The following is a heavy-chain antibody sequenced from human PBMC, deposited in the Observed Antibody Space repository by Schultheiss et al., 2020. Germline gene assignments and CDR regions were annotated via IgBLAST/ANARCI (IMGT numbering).Heavy chain of an antibody. V-gene: IGHV4-34*01. Sequence: SETLSLTCAVYGGSFSGYYWCCIRQPPGKGLEWIGEINHSGSTNYNPSLKSRVTISVDTSKNQFSLKLSSVTAADTAVYYCARGTTPYHFDYWGQGTLVTVSS. CDR2: INHSGST. J-gene: IGHJ4*02. CDR3: ARGTTPYHFDY. CDR1: GGSFSGYY. D-gene: IGHD4-17*01.